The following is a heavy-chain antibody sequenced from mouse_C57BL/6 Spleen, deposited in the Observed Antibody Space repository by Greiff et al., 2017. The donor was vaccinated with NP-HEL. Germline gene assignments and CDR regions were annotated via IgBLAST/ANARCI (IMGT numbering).Heavy chain of an antibody. CDR1: GFNIKDYY. J-gene: IGHJ2*01. Sequence: VHVKQSGAELVKPGASVKLSCTASGFNIKDYYMHWVKQRTEQGLEWIGRIDPEDGETKYAPKFQGKATITADTSSNTAYLQLSSLTSEDTAVYYCAPTVLITTVARDYWGKGTTLTVSS. D-gene: IGHD1-1*01. CDR2: IDPEDGET. CDR3: APTVLITTVARDY. V-gene: IGHV14-2*01.